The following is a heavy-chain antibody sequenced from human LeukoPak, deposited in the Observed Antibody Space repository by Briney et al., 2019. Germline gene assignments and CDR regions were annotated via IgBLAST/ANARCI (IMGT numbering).Heavy chain of an antibody. CDR1: GGTFSSYA. CDR3: ACFGSGSYWGRNYYYYMDV. Sequence: ASVKVSCKASGGTFSSYAISWVRQAPGQGLEWMGGIIPIFGTANYAQKFQGRVTITADESTSTAYMELSSLRSEDTAVYYCACFGSGSYWGRNYYYYMDVWGKGTTVTISS. CDR2: IIPIFGTA. V-gene: IGHV1-69*13. J-gene: IGHJ6*03. D-gene: IGHD3-10*01.